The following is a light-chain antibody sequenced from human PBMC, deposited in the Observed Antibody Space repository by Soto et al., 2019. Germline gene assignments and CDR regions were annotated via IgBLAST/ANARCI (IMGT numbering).Light chain of an antibody. CDR1: PSVSSSY. V-gene: IGKV3-20*01. J-gene: IGKJ2*01. Sequence: EIVLPQSPGTLSLSPGERATLSCRASPSVSSSYLAWYQQKPGQAPRLLIYRASSRATGIPDRFSGSGPGTDVTLTISRLEPEYCAVDYFQQYGGSPPYTFGQGTKMEIK. CDR3: QQYGGSPPYT. CDR2: RAS.